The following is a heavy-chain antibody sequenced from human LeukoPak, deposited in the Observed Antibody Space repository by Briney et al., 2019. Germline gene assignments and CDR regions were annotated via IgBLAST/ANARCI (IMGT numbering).Heavy chain of an antibody. CDR3: ASSGSTSGLGFDY. D-gene: IGHD2-2*01. V-gene: IGHV4-34*01. J-gene: IGHJ4*02. CDR2: IYYSGST. Sequence: SETLSLTCAVYGGSFSGYYWSWIRQPPGKGLEWIGSIYYSGSTYYNPSLKSRVTISVDTSKNQFSLKLSSVTAADTAVYYCASSGSTSGLGFDYWGQGTLVTVSS. CDR1: GGSFSGYY.